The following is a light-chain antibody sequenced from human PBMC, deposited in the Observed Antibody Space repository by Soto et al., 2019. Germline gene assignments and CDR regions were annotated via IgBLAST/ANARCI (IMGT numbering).Light chain of an antibody. CDR3: SSYTSGSTLL. J-gene: IGLJ2*01. CDR2: GVI. CDR1: NSDVGAYNY. Sequence: QSALTQPASVSGSPGQSITISCTGTNSDVGAYNYVSWYQHHPGKAPKLMIYGVINRPSGVSNRFSGSKSGNTASLTISGLQADDEADYYCSSYTSGSTLLFGGGTKLTVL. V-gene: IGLV2-14*01.